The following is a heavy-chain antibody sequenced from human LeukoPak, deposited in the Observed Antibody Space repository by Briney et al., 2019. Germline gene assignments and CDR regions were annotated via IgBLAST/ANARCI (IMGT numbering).Heavy chain of an antibody. D-gene: IGHD6-13*01. V-gene: IGHV4-39*07. Sequence: TSETLSLTCTVSGGSISSSSYYWGWIRQPPGKGLEWIGSIYYSGSTNYNPSLKSRVTISVDTSKNQFSLKLSSVTAADTAVYYCARVPGGSWYFDAFDIWGQGTMVTVSS. J-gene: IGHJ3*02. CDR3: ARVPGGSWYFDAFDI. CDR1: GGSISSSSYY. CDR2: IYYSGST.